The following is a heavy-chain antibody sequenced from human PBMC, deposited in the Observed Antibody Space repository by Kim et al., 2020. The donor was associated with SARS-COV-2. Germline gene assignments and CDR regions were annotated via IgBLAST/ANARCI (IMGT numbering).Heavy chain of an antibody. Sequence: YADSVKGRFTISRDNSKNSLYLQMNSLRTEDTALYYCAKGGDYYGSGSHSWGQGTLVTVSS. CDR3: AKGGDYYGSGSHS. J-gene: IGHJ4*02. V-gene: IGHV3-43*01. D-gene: IGHD3-10*01.